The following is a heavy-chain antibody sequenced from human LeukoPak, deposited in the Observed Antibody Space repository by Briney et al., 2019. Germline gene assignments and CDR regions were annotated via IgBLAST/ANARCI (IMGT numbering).Heavy chain of an antibody. CDR3: AKDNYYGSGLGGYGMDV. Sequence: DRSLRLSCAASGFTFDDYAMHWVRQAPGKGLEWVSGISWNSGSIGYANSVKGRFTISRDNAKNSLYLQMNSLRAEDTALYYCAKDNYYGSGLGGYGMDVWGQGTTVTVSS. J-gene: IGHJ6*02. CDR1: GFTFDDYA. V-gene: IGHV3-9*01. CDR2: ISWNSGSI. D-gene: IGHD3-10*01.